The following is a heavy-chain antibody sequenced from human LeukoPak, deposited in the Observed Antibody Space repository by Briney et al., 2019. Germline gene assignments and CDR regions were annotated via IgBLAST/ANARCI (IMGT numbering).Heavy chain of an antibody. Sequence: GGSLRLSCEASGFTFRDYWMTWVRQAPGKGLEWVANVKQDGTEKFYVDSVKGRFTISRDNGKNSLYLQMNSLIVEDTAIYYCARAGGTSWADYWGQGTLVTVSS. CDR1: GFTFRDYW. D-gene: IGHD6-13*01. CDR3: ARAGGTSWADY. V-gene: IGHV3-7*01. J-gene: IGHJ4*02. CDR2: VKQDGTEK.